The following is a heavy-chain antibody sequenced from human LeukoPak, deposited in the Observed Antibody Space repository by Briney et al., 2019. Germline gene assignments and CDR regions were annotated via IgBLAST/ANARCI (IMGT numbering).Heavy chain of an antibody. D-gene: IGHD2-2*02. CDR2: INPNSGGT. J-gene: IGHJ5*02. CDR3: AREGKDIVVVPAAIGGWFDP. V-gene: IGHV1-2*02. Sequence: ASVKVSCKASGYTFTGYYMHWVRQAPGQGLGWMGWINPNSGGTNYAQKFQGRVTMTRDTSISTAYMELSRLRSDDTAVYYCAREGKDIVVVPAAIGGWFDPWGQGTLVTVSS. CDR1: GYTFTGYY.